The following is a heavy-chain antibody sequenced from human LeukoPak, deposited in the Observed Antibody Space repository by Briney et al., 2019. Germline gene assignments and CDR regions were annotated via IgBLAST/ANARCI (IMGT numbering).Heavy chain of an antibody. CDR3: ARERYCSGGSCYSYYYYGMDV. J-gene: IGHJ6*02. CDR2: IIPIFGTA. CDR1: GGTFSSYA. Sequence: GASVKVSCKASGGTFSSYAISWVRQAPGQGLEWMGGIIPIFGTANYAQKFQGRVTITADESTSTAYMELSSLRSEDTAVYYCARERYCSGGSCYSYYYYGMDVWGQGTTVTVSS. D-gene: IGHD2-15*01. V-gene: IGHV1-69*13.